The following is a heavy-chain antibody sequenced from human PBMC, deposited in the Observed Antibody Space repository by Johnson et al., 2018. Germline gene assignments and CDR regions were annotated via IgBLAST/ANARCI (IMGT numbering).Heavy chain of an antibody. Sequence: VQLQESGGGLVKPGGSLRLSCEASGFSFNVYSMTWVRQAPGKGPEWVSFIGAGSVHIHYADSVRGRFTISRDNAKNSLYLQMSALGVEGTAIYFCARGQWRVPGYQYYMDVWGKGTTVTVSS. CDR3: ARGQWRVPGYQYYMDV. J-gene: IGHJ6*03. CDR2: IGAGSVHI. CDR1: GFSFNVYS. V-gene: IGHV3-21*06. D-gene: IGHD6-19*01.